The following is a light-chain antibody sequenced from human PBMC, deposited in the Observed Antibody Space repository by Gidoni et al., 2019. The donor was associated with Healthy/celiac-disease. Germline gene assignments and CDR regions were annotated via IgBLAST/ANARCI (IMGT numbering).Light chain of an antibody. Sequence: DIQMTQSPSSLSASVGDRVTITCQASQDISNYLNWYQQKQGKAPKLLIYDASNLETGVPSRFSGSGSGTDFTFTISSLQPEDIATYYCQQYDNPPLTFGGGTKVEIK. V-gene: IGKV1-33*01. CDR1: QDISNY. J-gene: IGKJ4*02. CDR2: DAS. CDR3: QQYDNPPLT.